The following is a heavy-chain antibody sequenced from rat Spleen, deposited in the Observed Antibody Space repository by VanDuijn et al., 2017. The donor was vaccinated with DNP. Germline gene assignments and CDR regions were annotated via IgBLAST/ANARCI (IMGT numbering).Heavy chain of an antibody. CDR3: ARHVDY. J-gene: IGHJ2*01. V-gene: IGHV5-17*01. CDR1: GFTFSDYA. Sequence: EVQLVESGGGLVQPGRSLKVSCAASGFTFSDYAMAWVRQAPKKGLEWVASITNTGGSTYYPDSVKGRFTISRDNAKSTLYLQMNSLRSEDTATYYCARHVDYWGQGVMVTVSS. CDR2: ITNTGGST.